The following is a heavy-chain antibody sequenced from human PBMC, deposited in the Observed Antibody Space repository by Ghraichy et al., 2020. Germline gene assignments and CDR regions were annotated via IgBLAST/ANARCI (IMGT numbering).Heavy chain of an antibody. CDR1: GFTFSSYA. V-gene: IGHV3-64*01. D-gene: IGHD7-27*01. Sequence: GGSLRLSCAASGFTFSSYAMHWVRQAPGKGLEYVSAISSNGGSTYYANSVKGRFTISRDNSKNTLYLQMGSLRAEDMAVYYCARAQTGDAPGYFDYWGQGTLVTVSS. CDR2: ISSNGGST. J-gene: IGHJ4*02. CDR3: ARAQTGDAPGYFDY.